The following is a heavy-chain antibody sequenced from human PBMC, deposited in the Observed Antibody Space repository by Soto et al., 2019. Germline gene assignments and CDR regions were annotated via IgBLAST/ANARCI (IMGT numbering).Heavy chain of an antibody. CDR3: AREGSGIRYFDWSMSGWFDP. D-gene: IGHD3-9*01. CDR2: INPSGGST. CDR1: GGTFSSYA. V-gene: IGHV1-46*03. Sequence: ASVKVSCKASGGTFSSYAISWVRQAPGQGLEWMGIINPSGGSTSYAQKFQGRVTMTRDTSTSTVYMELSSLRSEDTAVYYCAREGSGIRYFDWSMSGWFDPWGQGTLVTVSS. J-gene: IGHJ5*02.